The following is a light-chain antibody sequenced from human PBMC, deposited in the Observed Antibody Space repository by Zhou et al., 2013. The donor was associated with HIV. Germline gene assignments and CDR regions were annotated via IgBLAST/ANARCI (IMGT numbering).Light chain of an antibody. CDR1: QSINNY. CDR2: AAS. Sequence: DIQMTQSPSSLSASVGDRVTITCRASQSINNYLNWYQQKPGKAPKLLIYAASSLQSGVPSRFSGSGSGTDFTLTISSLQPDDFATYHCQQYYSFWTFGQGTKVDIK. CDR3: QQYYSFWT. J-gene: IGKJ1*01. V-gene: IGKV1-39*01.